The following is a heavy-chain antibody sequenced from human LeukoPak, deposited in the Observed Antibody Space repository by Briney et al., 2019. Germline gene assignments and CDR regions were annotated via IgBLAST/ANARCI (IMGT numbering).Heavy chain of an antibody. D-gene: IGHD1-20*01. CDR2: IYSGGST. Sequence: GGSLRLSCAASGFTSSSYAMSWVRQAPGKGLEWVSVIYSGGSTYYADSVKGRFTISRDNSKNTLYLQMNSLRAEDTAVYYCARGRYNWNDVSYYFDYWGQGTLVTVSS. CDR3: ARGRYNWNDVSYYFDY. J-gene: IGHJ4*02. CDR1: GFTSSSYA. V-gene: IGHV3-53*01.